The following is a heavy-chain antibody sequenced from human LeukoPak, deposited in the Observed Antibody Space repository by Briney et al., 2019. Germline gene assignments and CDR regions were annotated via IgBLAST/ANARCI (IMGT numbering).Heavy chain of an antibody. CDR3: ARVGGGYSYGHFDY. Sequence: SETLSLTCTVSGGSISSSSYYWGWIRQPPGKGLEWIGSIYYSGSTYYNPSLKSRVTVSVDTSKNQFSLKLSSVTAADTAVYYCARVGGGYSYGHFDYWGQGTLVTVSS. V-gene: IGHV4-39*07. J-gene: IGHJ4*02. D-gene: IGHD5-18*01. CDR1: GGSISSSSYY. CDR2: IYYSGST.